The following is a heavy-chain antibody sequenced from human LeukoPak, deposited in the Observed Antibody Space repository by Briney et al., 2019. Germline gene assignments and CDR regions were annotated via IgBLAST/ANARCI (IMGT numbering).Heavy chain of an antibody. CDR2: ISSSSSYI. J-gene: IGHJ4*02. CDR1: GFTFSSYA. V-gene: IGHV3-21*01. D-gene: IGHD3-10*01. CDR3: ARDYYTSGSSARTDY. Sequence: PGGSLRLSCAASGFTFSSYAMSWVRQAPGKGLEWVSLISSSSSYIKYADSVKGRFTISRDNAKDSLYLQMNNLRADDTAMYYCARDYYTSGSSARTDYWGQGTLVTVSS.